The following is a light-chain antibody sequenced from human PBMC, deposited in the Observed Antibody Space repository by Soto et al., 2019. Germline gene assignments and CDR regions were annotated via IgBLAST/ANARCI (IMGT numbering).Light chain of an antibody. CDR2: GAS. CDR1: QSVSSY. V-gene: IGKV3-11*01. Sequence: ESVLTQSPATLSLSPGERATLSCRASQSVSSYLAWYQQKPGQAPRLLIYGASSRATGIPDRFIGSGSGTDFTLTINNLQPEDFATYYCQQVDSLPRTFGGGTKVDIK. J-gene: IGKJ4*01. CDR3: QQVDSLPRT.